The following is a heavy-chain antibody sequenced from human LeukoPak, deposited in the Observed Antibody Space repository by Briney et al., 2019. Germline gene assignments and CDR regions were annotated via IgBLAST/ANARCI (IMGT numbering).Heavy chain of an antibody. CDR1: GYTLTELS. CDR3: ATWYYYGSGSYYKIDY. D-gene: IGHD3-10*01. V-gene: IGHV1-24*01. J-gene: IGHJ4*02. CDR2: FDPEDGET. Sequence: ASVKVSGKVSGYTLTELSMHWVRQAPGKGLEWMGGFDPEDGETIYAQKFQGRVTMTEDTSTDTAYMELSSLRSEDTAVYYCATWYYYGSGSYYKIDYWGQGTLVTVSS.